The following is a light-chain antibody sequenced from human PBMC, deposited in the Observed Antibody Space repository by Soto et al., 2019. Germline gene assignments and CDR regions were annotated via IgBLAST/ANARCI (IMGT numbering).Light chain of an antibody. V-gene: IGLV2-14*01. CDR2: EVS. CDR1: SSDVGGYNY. J-gene: IGLJ3*02. CDR3: RSYTSSSTPWV. Sequence: QSALTQPASVSGSPGQSITISCTGTSSDVGGYNYVSWYQQHPGKAPKLMIYEVSNRPSGVSNRFSGSKSGNTASLTISGLLAEDEADYYCRSYTSSSTPWVFGGGTKLTVL.